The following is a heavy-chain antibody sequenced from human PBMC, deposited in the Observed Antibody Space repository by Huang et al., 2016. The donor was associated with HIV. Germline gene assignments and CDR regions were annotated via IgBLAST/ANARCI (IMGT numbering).Heavy chain of an antibody. V-gene: IGHV1-18*01. CDR3: ARDPYYSNRWKRNDASFL. J-gene: IGHJ3*01. Sequence: QVQLVQSGGEVMQPGASVRVSCKASGYDFGSYGMSWVRQAPGKGREWLGWIGSDSRDTSSAQKFQGRVNMTTDTSTTTTYMELRSLRSDDTAMYYCARDPYYSNRWKRNDASFLWGQGTMITVSS. CDR1: GYDFGSYG. CDR2: IGSDSRDT. D-gene: IGHD4-4*01.